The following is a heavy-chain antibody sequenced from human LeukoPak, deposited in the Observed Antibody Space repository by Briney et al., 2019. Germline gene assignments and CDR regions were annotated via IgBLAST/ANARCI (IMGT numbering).Heavy chain of an antibody. CDR1: GFTFSGSA. CDR3: TASRGVWGALDAWDDAFDI. D-gene: IGHD3-16*01. Sequence: GGSLRLSCAASGFTFSGSAMHWVRQASGKGLEWVGRIRSKANSYATANAASVKGRFTISRDDSKNTAYLQMNSLKTEDTAVYYCTASRGVWGALDAWDDAFDIWGQGTMVTVSS. J-gene: IGHJ3*02. CDR2: IRSKANSYAT. V-gene: IGHV3-73*01.